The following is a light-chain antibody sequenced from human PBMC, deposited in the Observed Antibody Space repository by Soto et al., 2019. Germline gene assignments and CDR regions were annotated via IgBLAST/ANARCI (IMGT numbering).Light chain of an antibody. CDR2: GNT. CDR3: QSYDSSLSGYV. Sequence: QSVLTQPPSVSGAPGQRVTISCTGSSSYIGAGYDVHWYQQLPGAAPKLLLYGNTNRPSGVPDRFSGSKSGTSASLAITGLQAEDEADYYCQSYDSSLSGYVFGTGTKVTVL. V-gene: IGLV1-40*01. J-gene: IGLJ1*01. CDR1: SSYIGAGYD.